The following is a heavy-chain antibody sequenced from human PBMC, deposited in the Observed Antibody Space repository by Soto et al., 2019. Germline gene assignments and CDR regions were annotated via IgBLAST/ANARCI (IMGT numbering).Heavy chain of an antibody. J-gene: IGHJ4*02. Sequence: SVKVSCKTSGDSFRNYAFTWARQAPGQGLEWMGAFLPIFTTSNYAQQFQGRVTISADELLSTTYMELSSLRSDDTAVYYCAALIWSGYYLPLDSWGQGTLVTV. D-gene: IGHD3-3*01. CDR1: GDSFRNYA. CDR3: AALIWSGYYLPLDS. CDR2: FLPIFTTS. V-gene: IGHV1-69*13.